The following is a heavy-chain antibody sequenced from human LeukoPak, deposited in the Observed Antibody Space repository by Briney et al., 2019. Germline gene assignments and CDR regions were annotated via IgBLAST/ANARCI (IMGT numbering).Heavy chain of an antibody. J-gene: IGHJ4*02. CDR3: ARDPSREPYNWNPPFDY. V-gene: IGHV1-18*01. D-gene: IGHD1-20*01. CDR1: GGTFSSYA. Sequence: GASVKVSCRASGGTFSSYAISWVRQAPGQGLEWMGWISAYNGNTNYAQKLQGRVTMTTDTSTSTAYMELRSLRSDDTAVYYCARDPSREPYNWNPPFDYWGQGTLVTVSS. CDR2: ISAYNGNT.